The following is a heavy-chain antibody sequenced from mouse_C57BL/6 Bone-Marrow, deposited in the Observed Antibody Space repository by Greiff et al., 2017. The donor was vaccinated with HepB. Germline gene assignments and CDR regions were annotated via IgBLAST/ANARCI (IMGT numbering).Heavy chain of an antibody. D-gene: IGHD2-5*01. Sequence: QVQLQQSGAELARPGASVKLSCKASGYTFTSYGISWVKQRTGQGLEWIGEIYPRSGNTYYNEKFKGKATLTADKSSSTAYMELRSLTSEDSAVYFCARRNYSNYFAYWGQGTLVTVSA. V-gene: IGHV1-81*01. CDR3: ARRNYSNYFAY. J-gene: IGHJ3*01. CDR1: GYTFTSYG. CDR2: IYPRSGNT.